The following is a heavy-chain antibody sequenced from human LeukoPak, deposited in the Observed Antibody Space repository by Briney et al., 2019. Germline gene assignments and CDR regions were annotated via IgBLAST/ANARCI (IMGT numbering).Heavy chain of an antibody. V-gene: IGHV3-21*01. J-gene: IGHJ4*02. CDR2: VSSSSSYI. CDR1: GFTFSSYS. CDR3: AREPLGAIDY. D-gene: IGHD1-26*01. Sequence: GGALRLSCAASGFTFSSYSMNWVRQAPAKGLEWVSSVSSSSSYIYYADSVKGRFTISRDNAKNSLYLQMNSLKVEDTAVYYCAREPLGAIDYWGQGTLVTVSS.